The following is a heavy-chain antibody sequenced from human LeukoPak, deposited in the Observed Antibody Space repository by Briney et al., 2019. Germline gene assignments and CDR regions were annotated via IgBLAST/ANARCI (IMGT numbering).Heavy chain of an antibody. V-gene: IGHV5-51*01. CDR2: IYPGDSDT. Sequence: GESLKISCKGSGYSFTSYWIGWVRQMPGKGLEWMGIIYPGDSDTRYSPSFQGQVTISADKSISTAYLQWSSLKASDTAMYYCARPYCSGGSCHGYFDYWGQGTLVTVSS. CDR1: GYSFTSYW. J-gene: IGHJ4*02. CDR3: ARPYCSGGSCHGYFDY. D-gene: IGHD2-15*01.